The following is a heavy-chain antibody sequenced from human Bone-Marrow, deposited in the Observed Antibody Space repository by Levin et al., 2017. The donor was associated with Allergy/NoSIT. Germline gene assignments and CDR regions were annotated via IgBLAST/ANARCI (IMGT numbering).Heavy chain of an antibody. CDR3: TRGRAAAGLFDY. J-gene: IGHJ4*02. V-gene: IGHV4-31*02. Sequence: SSETLSLTCTVSGGSINSMPDYWTWIRQHPGKGLEWIGCIHFSGSTFYNPSLDSRVTMSVDTSKNQFSLNLTSVTAADTAVYFCTRGRAAAGLFDYWGQGILVIVSS. CDR2: IHFSGST. D-gene: IGHD6-13*01. CDR1: GGSINSMPDY.